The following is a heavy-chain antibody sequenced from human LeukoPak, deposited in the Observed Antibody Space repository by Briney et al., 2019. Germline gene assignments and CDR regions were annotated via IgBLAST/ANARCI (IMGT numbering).Heavy chain of an antibody. CDR3: ARDFSSWYERPHTGFDY. CDR2: IIPIFGTA. V-gene: IGHV1-69*13. D-gene: IGHD6-13*01. Sequence: SVKVSCKASGGTFSSYAISWVRQAPGQGVEGMGGIIPIFGTANYAQKFQGRVTITADESTSTAYMELSSLRSEDTAVYYCARDFSSWYERPHTGFDYWGQGTLVTVSS. J-gene: IGHJ4*02. CDR1: GGTFSSYA.